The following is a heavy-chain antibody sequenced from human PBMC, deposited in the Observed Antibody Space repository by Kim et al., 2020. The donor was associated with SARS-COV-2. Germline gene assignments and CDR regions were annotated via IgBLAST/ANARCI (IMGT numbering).Heavy chain of an antibody. CDR3: TIHSPGGFAYNWFDP. Sequence: SETLSLTCTVSRGSVTTRGYYWAWIRQPPGKGLEWIGSIDSRGTTYYNPSLKSRVTISVDTSNNQFALRKRSVTAADTAMYYCTIHSPGGFAYNWFDPWGHGTLVTVSS. CDR2: IDSRGTT. CDR1: RGSVTTRGYY. D-gene: IGHD3-16*01. J-gene: IGHJ5*02. V-gene: IGHV4-39*01.